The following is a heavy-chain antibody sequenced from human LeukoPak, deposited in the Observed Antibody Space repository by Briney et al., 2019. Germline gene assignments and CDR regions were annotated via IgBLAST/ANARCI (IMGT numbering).Heavy chain of an antibody. V-gene: IGHV3-21*04. Sequence: PGGSLRLSCAASGFTFSIYTMNWVRQAPGKGLEWVSSISTSSSYIYYADSVKGRFTISRDNAKNTLYLQMNSLRAEDTAVYYCAKDRGYSYVPDFDYWGQGTLVTVSS. J-gene: IGHJ4*02. CDR2: ISTSSSYI. CDR3: AKDRGYSYVPDFDY. CDR1: GFTFSIYT. D-gene: IGHD5-18*01.